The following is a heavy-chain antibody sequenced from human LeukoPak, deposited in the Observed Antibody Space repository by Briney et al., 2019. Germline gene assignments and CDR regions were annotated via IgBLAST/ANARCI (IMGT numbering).Heavy chain of an antibody. Sequence: GRSLRLSCAASGFTFSSYAMHWVRQAPGKGLEWVAVISYDGSNKYYADSVKGRFTISRDNSKNTLYLQMNSLRAEDTAVYYCASTGVGASSSDFDYWGQGTQVTVSS. V-gene: IGHV3-30-3*01. CDR2: ISYDGSNK. CDR3: ASTGVGASSSDFDY. CDR1: GFTFSSYA. D-gene: IGHD1-26*01. J-gene: IGHJ4*02.